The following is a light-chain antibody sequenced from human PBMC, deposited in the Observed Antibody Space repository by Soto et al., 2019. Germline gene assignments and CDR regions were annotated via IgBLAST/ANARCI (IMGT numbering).Light chain of an antibody. V-gene: IGKV3-20*01. CDR1: QSVSSSY. J-gene: IGKJ2*01. CDR3: QRQGSSPYT. Sequence: EIVLTQSPGTRSLSPGERATLSCRARQSVSSSYLAWYQQKPGQVPRILIDGASTRATGIPDRVSGSGSGTDFALTLSILEPEDFAVYDCQRQGSSPYTFGQGTKLEIK. CDR2: GAS.